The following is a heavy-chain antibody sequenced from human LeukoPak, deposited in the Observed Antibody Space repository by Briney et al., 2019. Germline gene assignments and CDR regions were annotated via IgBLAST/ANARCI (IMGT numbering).Heavy chain of an antibody. D-gene: IGHD2-15*01. V-gene: IGHV3-23*01. CDR3: AKSAGWYINYFDY. CDR2: ISGSGGST. Sequence: GGSLRLSCAASGFTFSSHAMSWVRQAPGKGLEWVSTISGSGGSTYYADSVKGRFTISRDNSKNTLFLQMSSLRAEDTAIYYCAKSAGWYINYFDYWGQGTLVTVSS. CDR1: GFTFSSHA. J-gene: IGHJ4*02.